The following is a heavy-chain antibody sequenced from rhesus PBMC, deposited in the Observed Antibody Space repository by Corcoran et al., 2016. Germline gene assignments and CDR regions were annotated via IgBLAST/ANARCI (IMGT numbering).Heavy chain of an antibody. V-gene: IGHV4-65*01. CDR3: ARGSTVDY. CDR2: VSGSSAAT. Sequence: QVQLQESGPGLVKPSETLSLTCAVSGGSVSSGNWWNWIRQPPGKGLEWIGYVSGSSAATYYNPSLKRRVTCSRDTSKNHFSLRLNAVTAADTAVYYCARGSTVDYWGPGVLVTVSS. CDR1: GGSVSSGNW. J-gene: IGHJ4*01.